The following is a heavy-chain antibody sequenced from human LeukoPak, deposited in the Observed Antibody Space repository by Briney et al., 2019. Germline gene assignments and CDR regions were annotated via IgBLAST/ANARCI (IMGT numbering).Heavy chain of an antibody. V-gene: IGHV4-39*01. CDR3: ARRIAVAGPADDDAFDI. CDR2: INYRGNT. CDR1: GGSISSSSYY. Sequence: SETLSLTCTVSGGSISSSSYYGGWIRQPPGKGLDWIGIINYRGNTYYNPSLKSRVTISVDTSKNQFSLKLRSVTAADTAVYYCARRIAVAGPADDDAFDIWGQGTMVTVSS. J-gene: IGHJ3*02. D-gene: IGHD6-19*01.